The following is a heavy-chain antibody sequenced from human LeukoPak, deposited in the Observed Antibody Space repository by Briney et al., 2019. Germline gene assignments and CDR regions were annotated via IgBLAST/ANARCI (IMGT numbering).Heavy chain of an antibody. CDR1: GFTFSSYA. Sequence: GGSLRLSCAASGFTFSSYAMHWLRQAPGKGLEYVSAISSNGGSTYYADSVKGRFTISRDNSKNTLYLQMSSLRAEDTAVYYCVKVSGSHDFDYWGQGTLVTVSS. V-gene: IGHV3-64D*06. D-gene: IGHD1-26*01. CDR3: VKVSGSHDFDY. CDR2: ISSNGGST. J-gene: IGHJ4*02.